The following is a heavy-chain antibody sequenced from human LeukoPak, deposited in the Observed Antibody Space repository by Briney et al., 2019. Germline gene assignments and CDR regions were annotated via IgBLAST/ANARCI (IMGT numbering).Heavy chain of an antibody. D-gene: IGHD3-22*01. J-gene: IGHJ3*02. CDR3: ARAYYYDSSGYYAFDI. Sequence: GASVKVSCKVSGYTLTELSMHWVRQAPGKGLEWMGGFDPEDGETIYAQKFQGRVTMTEDTSTDTAYMELSSLRSEDTAVYYCARAYYYDSSGYYAFDIWGQGTMVTVSS. V-gene: IGHV1-24*01. CDR1: GYTLTELS. CDR2: FDPEDGET.